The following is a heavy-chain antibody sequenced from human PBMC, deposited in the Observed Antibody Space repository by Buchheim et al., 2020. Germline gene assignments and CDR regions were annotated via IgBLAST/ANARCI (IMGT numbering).Heavy chain of an antibody. Sequence: QVQLVESGGGVVQPVRSLRLSCAASGFTFSSYGMHWVRQAPGKGLEWVAVIWYDGSNKYYADSVKGRFTISRDNSKNTLYLQMNSLRAEDTAVYYCAREQDCSSTSCSFDYWGQGTL. CDR3: AREQDCSSTSCSFDY. CDR2: IWYDGSNK. V-gene: IGHV3-33*01. J-gene: IGHJ4*02. CDR1: GFTFSSYG. D-gene: IGHD2-2*01.